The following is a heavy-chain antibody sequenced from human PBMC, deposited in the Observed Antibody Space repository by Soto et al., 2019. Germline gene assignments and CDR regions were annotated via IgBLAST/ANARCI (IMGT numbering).Heavy chain of an antibody. D-gene: IGHD2-8*02. J-gene: IGHJ4*02. CDR2: ILYDGSNK. CDR3: VREDTGLFDY. V-gene: IGHV3-30-3*01. Sequence: QAGGSLRLSCAASGFTFSRYAMHWVRQAPGKGLEWVAGILYDGSNKYYADSVKGRFIIPRDNSKNTVYLEMSSLRVEDTAVYYCVREDTGLFDYWGQRTLVTVSS. CDR1: GFTFSRYA.